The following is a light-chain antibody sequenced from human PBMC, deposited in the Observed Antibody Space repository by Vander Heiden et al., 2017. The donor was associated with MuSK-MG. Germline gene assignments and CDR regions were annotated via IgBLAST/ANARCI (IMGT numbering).Light chain of an antibody. CDR1: SSDVGSYNL. J-gene: IGLJ2*01. CDR3: CSYGGSQGV. CDR2: EGS. V-gene: IGLV2-23*01. Sequence: QSALTQPASVSGSPGQSITISCTGTSSDVGSYNLVSWYQHHPGKAPKLMIYEGSKRPSGVSNRFSGSKSGNTASLTISGLQAEDDADYYCCSYGGSQGVFGGGTKLTVL.